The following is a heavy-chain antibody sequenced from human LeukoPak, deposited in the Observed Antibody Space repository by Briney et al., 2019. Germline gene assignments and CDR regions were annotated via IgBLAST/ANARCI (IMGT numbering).Heavy chain of an antibody. Sequence: KPSETLSLTCAVSGYSISSGYYRGWIRQPPGKGLEWIGSIYYSGSTYYNPSLMSRVTISVDTSKTQFSLKLSSVTAADTALYYCARLTVAESFDFWGQGTMVTVSS. D-gene: IGHD4-23*01. CDR1: GYSISSGYY. V-gene: IGHV4-38-2*01. CDR2: IYYSGST. J-gene: IGHJ3*01. CDR3: ARLTVAESFDF.